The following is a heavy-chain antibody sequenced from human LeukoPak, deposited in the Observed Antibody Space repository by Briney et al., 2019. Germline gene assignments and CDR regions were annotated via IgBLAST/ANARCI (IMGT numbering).Heavy chain of an antibody. Sequence: SVKVSCKASGYTFTNYYMHWVRQAPGQGLEWMGGIIPIFGTANYAQKFQGRVTITADESTSTAYMELSSPRSEDTAVYYCAIHPRRGYYDSSGYYYNYWGQGTLVTVSS. CDR2: IIPIFGTA. V-gene: IGHV1-69*13. CDR3: AIHPRRGYYDSSGYYYNY. J-gene: IGHJ4*02. CDR1: GYTFTNYY. D-gene: IGHD3-22*01.